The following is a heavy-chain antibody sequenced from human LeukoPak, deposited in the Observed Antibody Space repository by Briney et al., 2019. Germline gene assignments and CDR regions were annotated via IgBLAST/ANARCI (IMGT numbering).Heavy chain of an antibody. D-gene: IGHD5-24*01. CDR2: IKGDGSEK. Sequence: GGSLRVSCAASGFTFNTYWMSWVRQAPGKRLEWVANIKGDGSEKHSVDSVKGRFTISRDNSKNSLYLQMNNLRAEDTAVYYCARERRWLQLFYFDFWGQGALVSVSS. CDR3: ARERRWLQLFYFDF. J-gene: IGHJ4*02. V-gene: IGHV3-7*04. CDR1: GFTFNTYW.